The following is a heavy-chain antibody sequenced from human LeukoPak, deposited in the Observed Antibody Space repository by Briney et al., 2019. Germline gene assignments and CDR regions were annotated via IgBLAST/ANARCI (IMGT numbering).Heavy chain of an antibody. V-gene: IGHV3-7*03. Sequence: GGSLRLSCAASGFCFSNCWMGWVRHAPGKRPEWVANMNIDGSERYYADSAQGRFTISRDNARNSVFLQMGGLRVEDTAVYYCARGPVEWELLLDYWGQGTLVTVSS. D-gene: IGHD1-26*01. CDR2: MNIDGSER. J-gene: IGHJ4*02. CDR3: ARGPVEWELLLDY. CDR1: GFCFSNCW.